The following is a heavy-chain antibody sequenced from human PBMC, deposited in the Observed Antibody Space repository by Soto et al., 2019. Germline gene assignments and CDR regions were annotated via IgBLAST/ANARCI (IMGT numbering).Heavy chain of an antibody. D-gene: IGHD3-22*01. CDR1: GFTFSRYD. CDR2: FSHDGSTK. V-gene: IGHV3-30*18. J-gene: IGHJ4*02. Sequence: QVHLVESGGGVVQPGRSLRLSCGASGFTFSRYDMHWVRQAPGKGLEWVAVFSHDGSTKYYVDSVKGRFTISRDNSKNTLYLQMNSLRAEDTAVYYCAKNSDPSGFDYWGQGTLVTVSS. CDR3: AKNSDPSGFDY.